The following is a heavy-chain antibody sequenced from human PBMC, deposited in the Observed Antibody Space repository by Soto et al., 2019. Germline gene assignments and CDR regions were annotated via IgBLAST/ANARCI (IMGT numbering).Heavy chain of an antibody. D-gene: IGHD6-19*01. CDR1: GGSISSGGYS. J-gene: IGHJ4*02. CDR2: IYHSGST. V-gene: IGHV4-30-2*01. CDR3: ARVCIAVAGTGNYFDY. Sequence: LSLTCADSGGSISSGGYSWSWILQPPVKGLEWIGYIYHSGSTYYNPSLKSRVTISVDRSKNPFSLKLSSVTAADTAVYYCARVCIAVAGTGNYFDYWGQGTLVNVS.